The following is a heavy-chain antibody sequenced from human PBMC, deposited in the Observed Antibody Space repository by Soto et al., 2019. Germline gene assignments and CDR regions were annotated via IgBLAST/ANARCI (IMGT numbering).Heavy chain of an antibody. V-gene: IGHV2-5*02. D-gene: IGHD3-10*01. CDR3: AHRLSRTPASGSGSWGPYYFDY. J-gene: IGHJ4*02. CDR2: IYWDDDK. CDR1: GFSLSTSGIG. Sequence: KESGPTLVKPTQTLTLTCTFSGFSLSTSGIGVGWIRQPPGKALEWLALIYWDDDKRYSPSLKSRLTITKDTSKNQVVLTVTNMDPVDTATYYCAHRLSRTPASGSGSWGPYYFDYWGQGTLVTVSS.